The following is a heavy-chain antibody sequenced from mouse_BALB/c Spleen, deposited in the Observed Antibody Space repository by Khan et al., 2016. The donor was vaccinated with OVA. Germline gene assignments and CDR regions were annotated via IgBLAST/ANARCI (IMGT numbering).Heavy chain of an antibody. CDR1: GFSLTNYG. J-gene: IGHJ4*01. V-gene: IGHV2-6-1*01. D-gene: IGHD2-10*01. Sequence: QVQLKESGPGLVAPSQSLSITCTISGFSLTNYGVHWVRQPPGKGLEWLVLMWNDGSTTYNSALKSRLTISKDNSKSQVFLKMNSLQTDDTAMYFCDRQPYYHYNIMDYWGQGTSVTVSS. CDR2: MWNDGST. CDR3: DRQPYYHYNIMDY.